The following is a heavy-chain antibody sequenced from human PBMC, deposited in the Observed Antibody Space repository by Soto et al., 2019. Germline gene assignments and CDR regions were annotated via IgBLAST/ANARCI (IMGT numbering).Heavy chain of an antibody. Sequence: EVQLVESGGGLVQPGGSLRLPCAASGFTFSTYWMTWVRQPPGKGLEWVANMDKDGSETYYVDCVRGRFTVSRDYAKNSLLFQMKSAGVEDTAVYYCAGGANFFIYWGQGTLVTVSP. J-gene: IGHJ4*02. CDR3: AGGANFFIY. CDR1: GFTFSTYW. D-gene: IGHD2-15*01. CDR2: MDKDGSET. V-gene: IGHV3-7*01.